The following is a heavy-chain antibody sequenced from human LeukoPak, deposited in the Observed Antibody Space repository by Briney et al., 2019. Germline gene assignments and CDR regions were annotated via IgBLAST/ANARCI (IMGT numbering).Heavy chain of an antibody. D-gene: IGHD3-3*01. CDR1: GDSVSSNGAS. V-gene: IGHV6-1*01. CDR2: TYYRSQQWHS. Sequence: KPSQTLSLTCAISGDSVSSNGASRNWIRQSPSRGLEWLGRTYYRSQQWHSDYAPSVKGRITLNPDTSKNQFSLQLNSMTPEDTALYYCGRETDFGVVTNWGQGTLVTVSS. J-gene: IGHJ4*02. CDR3: GRETDFGVVTN.